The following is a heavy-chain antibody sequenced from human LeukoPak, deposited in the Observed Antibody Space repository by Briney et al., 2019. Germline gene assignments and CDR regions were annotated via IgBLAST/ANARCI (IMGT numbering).Heavy chain of an antibody. CDR2: INGDGSLN. J-gene: IGHJ4*02. CDR1: GFTFSTSW. CDR3: ASYSSLDY. Sequence: GGSLRLSCAASGFTFSTSWMAWVRQAPGKGLEWVANINGDGSLNGHVASVKGRFTISRDNAKNSLYLQMNSLRAEDTAVYYCASYSSLDYWGQGTLVTVSS. V-gene: IGHV3-7*01. D-gene: IGHD6-19*01.